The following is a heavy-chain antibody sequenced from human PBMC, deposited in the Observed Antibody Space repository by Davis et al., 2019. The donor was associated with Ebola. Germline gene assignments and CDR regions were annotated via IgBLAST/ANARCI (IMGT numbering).Heavy chain of an antibody. CDR1: GYTFTSYG. D-gene: IGHD1-1*01. CDR2: ISAYNGNT. Sequence: ASVKVSCKASGYTFTSYGISWVRQPPGQGLEWVGWISAYNGNTNYAQNVQGRVIMTSDTATTTAYMEVGSLRSDDTAVYYCARAQFPTTSDHWGQGTLVTVSS. CDR3: ARAQFPTTSDH. V-gene: IGHV1-18*01. J-gene: IGHJ4*02.